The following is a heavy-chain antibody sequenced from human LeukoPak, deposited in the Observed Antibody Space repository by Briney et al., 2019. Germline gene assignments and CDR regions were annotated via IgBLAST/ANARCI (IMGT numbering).Heavy chain of an antibody. V-gene: IGHV4-4*07. CDR1: GASISSYY. D-gene: IGHD3-10*01. J-gene: IGHJ4*02. CDR3: ARVSLVRGAPDYYFDY. Sequence: SETLSLTCAVSGASISSYYWSWIRQPAGKGLEWIGRIYTSGSTNYNPSLKSRVTMSVDTSKNQFSLKLSSVTAADTAVYYCARVSLVRGAPDYYFDYWGQGTLVTVSS. CDR2: IYTSGST.